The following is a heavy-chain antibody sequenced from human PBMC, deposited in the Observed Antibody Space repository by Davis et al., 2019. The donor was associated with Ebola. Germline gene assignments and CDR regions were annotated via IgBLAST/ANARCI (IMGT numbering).Heavy chain of an antibody. V-gene: IGHV1-2*02. CDR1: GYTFTDYY. CDR2: INPNSGGT. CDR3: ARDSVRCSGGSCNGGFDP. D-gene: IGHD2-15*01. J-gene: IGHJ5*02. Sequence: AASVKVSCRASGYTFTDYYMHWVRQAPGQGLEWMGWINPNSGGTNYAQKFQGRVTMTRDTSISTAYMELSRLRSDDTAVYYCARDSVRCSGGSCNGGFDPWGQGTLVTVSS.